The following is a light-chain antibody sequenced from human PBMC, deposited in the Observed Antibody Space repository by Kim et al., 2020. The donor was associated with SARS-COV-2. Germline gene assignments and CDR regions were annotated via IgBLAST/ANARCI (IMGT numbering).Light chain of an antibody. J-gene: IGKJ4*01. CDR1: QTISSY. CDR2: AAS. V-gene: IGKV1-39*01. CDR3: QQSYTTPLT. Sequence: SASVGDRVTITCRASQTISSYLNWYQHKPGKAPNLLISAASSLQSGVPSRFSGSGSGTDFTLTISSLQPEDFATYHCQQSYTTPLTFGGGTKLEIK.